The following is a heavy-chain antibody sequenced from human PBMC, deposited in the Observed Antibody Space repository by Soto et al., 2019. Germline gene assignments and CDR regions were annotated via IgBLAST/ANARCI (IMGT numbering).Heavy chain of an antibody. J-gene: IGHJ6*02. CDR1: VFTFSSYV. D-gene: IGHD3-10*01. Sequence: PGGSLRLSCAASVFTFSSYVMSLVRQAPGNGLEWVSAISGSGGSTYYADSVKGRFTISRDNSKNTLYLQMNSLRAEDTAVYYCAKRPPGYSGMDVWGQGTTVNVSS. CDR3: AKRPPGYSGMDV. V-gene: IGHV3-23*01. CDR2: ISGSGGST.